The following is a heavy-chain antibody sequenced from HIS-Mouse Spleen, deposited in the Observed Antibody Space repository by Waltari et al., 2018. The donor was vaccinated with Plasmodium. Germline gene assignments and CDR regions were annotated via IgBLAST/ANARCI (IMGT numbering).Heavy chain of an antibody. CDR1: GFTFSSYG. V-gene: IGHV3-33*06. CDR2: LWYDGSNK. D-gene: IGHD4-4*01. Sequence: QVQLVESGGGVVQPGRSLRLSCAASGFTFSSYGMHWVRQAPGKGLEWVEVLWYDGSNKYYADSVKGRFTISRDNSKNTLYLQMNSLRAEDTAVYYCAKCDYSNYYFDYWGQGTLVTVSS. J-gene: IGHJ4*02. CDR3: AKCDYSNYYFDY.